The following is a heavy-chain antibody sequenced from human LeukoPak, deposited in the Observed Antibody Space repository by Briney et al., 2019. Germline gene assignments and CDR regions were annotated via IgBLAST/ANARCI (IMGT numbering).Heavy chain of an antibody. D-gene: IGHD2-8*01. Sequence: SETLSLTCSVSGGSIISSSYYWSWIRQPPGKGLEWIGYIYYSGSTNYNPSLKSRVTISVDTSKNQFSLKLSAVTAADTAVYYCARVGYCTNGVCYSLFDYWGQGTLVTVSS. CDR2: IYYSGST. V-gene: IGHV4-61*01. J-gene: IGHJ4*02. CDR1: GGSIISSSYY. CDR3: ARVGYCTNGVCYSLFDY.